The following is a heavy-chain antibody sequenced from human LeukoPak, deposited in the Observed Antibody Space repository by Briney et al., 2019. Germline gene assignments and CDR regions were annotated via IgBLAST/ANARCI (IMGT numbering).Heavy chain of an antibody. D-gene: IGHD5-24*01. CDR2: ISYDGSNK. V-gene: IGHV3-30*04. CDR3: ARDQGYTFDY. Sequence: GRSLRLYCAASGFTFSSYAMHWVRQAPGKGLEWVAVISYDGSNKYYADSVKGRFTISRDNSKNTLYLQMNSLRAEDTAVYYCARDQGYTFDYWGQGTLVTVSS. CDR1: GFTFSSYA. J-gene: IGHJ4*02.